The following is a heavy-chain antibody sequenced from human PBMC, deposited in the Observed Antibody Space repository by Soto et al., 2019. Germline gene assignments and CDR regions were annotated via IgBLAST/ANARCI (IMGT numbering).Heavy chain of an antibody. CDR2: IWPDGNNK. J-gene: IGHJ5*02. V-gene: IGHV3-33*01. Sequence: QVQLVESGGGVVQPGRSLRLSCTASGFTFSNYGIHWVRQAPGKGLEWVAVIWPDGNNKYYPDSVKGRFTISRDNSKNXRYLQMNSLRAEDTAVYYCARAGIVATTQLGWFDPWGQGTLVTVSS. CDR3: ARAGIVATTQLGWFDP. CDR1: GFTFSNYG. D-gene: IGHD1-26*01.